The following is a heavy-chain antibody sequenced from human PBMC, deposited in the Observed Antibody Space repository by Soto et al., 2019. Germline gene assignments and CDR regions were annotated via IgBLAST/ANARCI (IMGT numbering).Heavy chain of an antibody. CDR3: ARLNGGPSVYYDSSGYLGPFDY. D-gene: IGHD3-22*01. CDR2: INPNSGGT. CDR1: GYTFTGYY. J-gene: IGHJ4*02. Sequence: ASVKVSCKVSGYTFTGYYMHWVRQAPGQGLEWMGWINPNSGGTNYAQKFQGRVTMTRDTSISTAYMELSRLRSDDTAVYYCARLNGGPSVYYDSSGYLGPFDYWGQGTLVTVSS. V-gene: IGHV1-2*02.